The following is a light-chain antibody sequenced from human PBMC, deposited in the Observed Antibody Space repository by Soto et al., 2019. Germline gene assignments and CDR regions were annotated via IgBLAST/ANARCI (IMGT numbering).Light chain of an antibody. CDR2: GAS. J-gene: IGKJ2*01. V-gene: IGKV3-20*01. CDR1: QSVSSSH. CDR3: QLYGSSPLYI. Sequence: EIVLTQSPGTLSLSPGERATVSCRASQSVSSSHLAWYQQKSGQAPRLLIYGASSRATGIPDRFSGSGSGTDFTLTISRLEPDDFAVYYCQLYGSSPLYIFGQGTNLEIK.